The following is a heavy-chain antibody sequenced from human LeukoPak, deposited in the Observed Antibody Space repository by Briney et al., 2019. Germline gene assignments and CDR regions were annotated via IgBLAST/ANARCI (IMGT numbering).Heavy chain of an antibody. D-gene: IGHD6-19*01. CDR2: INQDGSQK. V-gene: IGHV3-7*01. CDR3: ARVGIAVAASFDY. J-gene: IGHJ4*02. CDR1: GFTFSSHW. Sequence: PGGSLRLSCAASGFTFSSHWMCWVRQAPGKGLEWVAEINQDGSQKFYVDSVKGRFIISRDNAKNSLYLQMDSLRAEDTAVYYCARVGIAVAASFDYWGQGTLVTVSS.